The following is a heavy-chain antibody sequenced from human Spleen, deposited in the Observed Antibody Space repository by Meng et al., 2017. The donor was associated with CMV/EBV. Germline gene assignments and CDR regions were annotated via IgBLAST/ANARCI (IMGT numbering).Heavy chain of an antibody. Sequence: ASVKVSCKASEYTFSIYHMHWVRQAPGQGLEWMGIIDPSGGSTSYAQKFQGRVTLTRDTSTSTVYMELSSLRSEDTAVYYCARDYDDPRTTRGCSSTSCYSFDFRGQGTLVTVSS. CDR3: ARDYDDPRTTRGCSSTSCYSFDF. CDR2: IDPSGGST. D-gene: IGHD2-2*02. J-gene: IGHJ4*02. CDR1: EYTFSIYH. V-gene: IGHV1-46*01.